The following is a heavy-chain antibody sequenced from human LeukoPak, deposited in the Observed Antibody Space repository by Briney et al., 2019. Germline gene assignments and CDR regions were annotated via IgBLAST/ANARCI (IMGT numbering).Heavy chain of an antibody. D-gene: IGHD3-22*01. CDR1: GFTFSSYA. Sequence: GGSLRLSCAASGFTFSSYAMSWVRQAPGKRLEWVSAISGSGGSTYYADSVKGRFTTSRDNSKNTLYLQMNSLRAEDTAVYYCAKLRSGYYRLFDYWGQGTLVTVSS. CDR3: AKLRSGYYRLFDY. CDR2: ISGSGGST. V-gene: IGHV3-23*01. J-gene: IGHJ4*02.